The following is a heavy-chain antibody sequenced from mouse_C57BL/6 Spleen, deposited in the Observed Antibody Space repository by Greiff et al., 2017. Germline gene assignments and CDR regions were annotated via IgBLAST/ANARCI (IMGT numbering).Heavy chain of an antibody. CDR3: ARPGYYSNYAY. V-gene: IGHV1-85*01. CDR2: IYPRDGST. D-gene: IGHD2-5*01. Sequence: VQLQESGPELVKPGASVKLSCKASGYTFTSYDINWVKQRPGQGLEWIGWIYPRDGSTKYNEKFKGKATLTVDTSSSTAYMELHSLTSEDSAVYFCARPGYYSNYAYWGQGTLVTVSA. J-gene: IGHJ3*01. CDR1: GYTFTSYD.